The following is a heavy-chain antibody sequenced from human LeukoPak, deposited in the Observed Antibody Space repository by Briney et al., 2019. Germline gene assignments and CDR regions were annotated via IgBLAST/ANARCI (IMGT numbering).Heavy chain of an antibody. J-gene: IGHJ4*02. Sequence: QAGGSLRLSCAASGFTFSSYAMSWVRQAPGKGLELVSVISGSDGSTYYADSVKGRLTISRDNSKNTLYLQMNSLRVEDTAVYFCATTPSEGAQVLDYWGQGTLVSVSS. CDR1: GFTFSSYA. D-gene: IGHD2-15*01. V-gene: IGHV3-23*01. CDR2: ISGSDGST. CDR3: ATTPSEGAQVLDY.